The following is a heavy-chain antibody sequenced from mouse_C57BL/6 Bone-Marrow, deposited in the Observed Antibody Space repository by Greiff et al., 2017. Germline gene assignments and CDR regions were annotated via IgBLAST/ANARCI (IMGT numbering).Heavy chain of an antibody. Sequence: VQLQQPGAELVKPGASVKLSCKASGYTFTSYWMHWVKQRPGQGLEWIGMIHPNSGSTNYNEKFKSKATLTVDKSSSTAYMQLSSLTSEDSAVYYCARREGSSYEFAYWGQGTLVTVSA. CDR1: GYTFTSYW. CDR2: IHPNSGST. CDR3: ARREGSSYEFAY. D-gene: IGHD1-1*01. V-gene: IGHV1-64*01. J-gene: IGHJ3*01.